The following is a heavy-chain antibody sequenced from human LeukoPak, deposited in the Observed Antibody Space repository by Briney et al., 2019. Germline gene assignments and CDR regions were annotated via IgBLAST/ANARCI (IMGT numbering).Heavy chain of an antibody. D-gene: IGHD3-3*01. CDR1: GFTFSSYG. CDR2: IWYDGSNK. Sequence: GGSLRLSCAASGFTFSSYGMHWVREAPGKGLEWVAVIWYDGSNKYYTDSVKGRFTISRDNSKNTLYMQMNSLKAEDTAVYYCARVSLGYYDFWSGYSYYFDYWGQGTLFTVSS. J-gene: IGHJ4*02. CDR3: ARVSLGYYDFWSGYSYYFDY. V-gene: IGHV3-33*01.